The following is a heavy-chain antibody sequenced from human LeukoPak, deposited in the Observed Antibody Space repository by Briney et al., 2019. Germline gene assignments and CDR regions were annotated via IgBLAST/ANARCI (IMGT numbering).Heavy chain of an antibody. D-gene: IGHD6-19*01. CDR1: GYTFTIYA. V-gene: IGHV1-3*01. CDR3: ARDRNIAVAEYYFDY. Sequence: EASVNVSCKASGYTFTIYAMHWVRQAPGQRLEWMGWINAGNGNTKYSQKFQGRVTITRDTSASTAYMELSSLRSEDTAVYYCARDRNIAVAEYYFDYWGQGTLVTVSS. J-gene: IGHJ4*02. CDR2: INAGNGNT.